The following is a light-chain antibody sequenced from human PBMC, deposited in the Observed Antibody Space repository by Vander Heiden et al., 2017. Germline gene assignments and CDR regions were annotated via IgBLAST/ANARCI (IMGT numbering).Light chain of an antibody. Sequence: DIQMTQSPSSLSASVGDRVTITCRASQYINTYLNWNQQSPGKAPRSLIYAASKLQSGVPSRFSGSGSGTDFTLTISSLQPEDFAIYYCQQSYSTVPTFGQGTKIQIK. CDR2: AAS. V-gene: IGKV1-39*01. CDR3: QQSYSTVPT. J-gene: IGKJ2*01. CDR1: QYINTY.